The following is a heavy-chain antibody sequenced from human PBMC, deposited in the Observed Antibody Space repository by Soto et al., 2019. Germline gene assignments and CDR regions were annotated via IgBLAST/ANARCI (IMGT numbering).Heavy chain of an antibody. CDR2: IIPIFGTA. J-gene: IGHJ3*02. Sequence: SVKVSCKASGGTFSSYAISWVRQAPGQGLEWMGGIIPIFGTANYAQKFQGRVTITADESTSTAYMELSSLRSEDTAVYYCARDSGPQLWPYDAFDIWGQGTMVTVSS. CDR1: GGTFSSYA. D-gene: IGHD5-18*01. V-gene: IGHV1-69*13. CDR3: ARDSGPQLWPYDAFDI.